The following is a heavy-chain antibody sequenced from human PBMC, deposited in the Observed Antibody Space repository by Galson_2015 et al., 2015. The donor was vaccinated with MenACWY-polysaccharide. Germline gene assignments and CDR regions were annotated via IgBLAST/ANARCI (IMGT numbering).Heavy chain of an antibody. V-gene: IGHV1-8*01. CDR3: ARGDVESSLYWFDP. CDR1: GYTFTSYD. D-gene: IGHD2-2*01. CDR2: MNPNSGNT. J-gene: IGHJ5*02. Sequence: SLKVSCKASGYTFTSYDINWVRQATGQGLEWMGWMNPNSGNTGYAQKFQGRVTMTRNTSISTAYMELSSLRSDDTAVYYCARGDVESSLYWFDPWGQGTLVTVSS.